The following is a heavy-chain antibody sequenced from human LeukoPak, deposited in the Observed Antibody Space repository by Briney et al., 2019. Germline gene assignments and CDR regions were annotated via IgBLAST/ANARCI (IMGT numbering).Heavy chain of an antibody. J-gene: IGHJ6*03. V-gene: IGHV3-9*01. D-gene: IGHD3-10*01. CDR3: ARGYGSGSYYNYYYYMDV. CDR1: GFTFDDYA. CDR2: ISWNSGSI. Sequence: SGGSLRLSCAASGFTFDDYAMHWVRQAPGKGLEWVSGISWNSGSIGYADSVKGRFTISRDNAKNSLYLQMNSLRAEDTALYYCARGYGSGSYYNYYYYMDVWGKGTTVTISS.